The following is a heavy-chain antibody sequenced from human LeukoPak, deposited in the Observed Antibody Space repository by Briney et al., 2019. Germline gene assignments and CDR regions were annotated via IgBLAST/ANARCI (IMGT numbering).Heavy chain of an antibody. CDR1: GFTFSSYG. J-gene: IGHJ4*02. CDR3: ANLARPLDY. Sequence: AGGSLRLSCAASGFTFSSYGMHWVRQAPGKGLVWVSRVSNDGTYTEYADSVKGRFTISRDNAKDTLYLQVNSLRAEDTAVYYCANLARPLDYWGQGALVTVSS. CDR2: VSNDGTYT. D-gene: IGHD6-6*01. V-gene: IGHV3-74*03.